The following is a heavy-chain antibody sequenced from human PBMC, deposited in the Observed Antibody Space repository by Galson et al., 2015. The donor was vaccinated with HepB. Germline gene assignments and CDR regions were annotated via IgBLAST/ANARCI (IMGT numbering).Heavy chain of an antibody. CDR1: RFTFSGYA. CDR3: EKSPSGERWLGAV. V-gene: IGHV3-23*01. Sequence: SLRLSCAASRFTFSGYAMSWVRQAPGKGLEWVSAISGSGGSTYYADSVKGRFTISRDNSKNTLYLQMNSLRAEDTAVYYCEKSPSGERWLGAVWGQGTPVTVSS. D-gene: IGHD5-18*01. J-gene: IGHJ6*02. CDR2: ISGSGGST.